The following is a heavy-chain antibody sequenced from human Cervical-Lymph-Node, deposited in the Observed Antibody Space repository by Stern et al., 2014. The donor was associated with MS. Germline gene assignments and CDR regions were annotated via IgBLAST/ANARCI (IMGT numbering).Heavy chain of an antibody. CDR1: GYSFTSYW. V-gene: IGHV5-51*03. CDR2: IYPADSDT. J-gene: IGHJ5*02. Sequence: VQLVQSGAEVKKPGESLKISCKGSGYSFTSYWIGWGRQMPGKGLEWMGIIYPADSDTRYSPSFQGQVTISADKSISTAYLQWSSLKASDTARYYCARGPDSSSWMNWFDPWGQGTLVTVSS. D-gene: IGHD6-13*01. CDR3: ARGPDSSSWMNWFDP.